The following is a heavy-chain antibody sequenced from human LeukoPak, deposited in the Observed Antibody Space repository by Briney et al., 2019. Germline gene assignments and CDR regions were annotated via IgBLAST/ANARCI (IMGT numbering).Heavy chain of an antibody. V-gene: IGHV1-2*02. Sequence: ASVKVSCKASGYTFTSYAISWVRQAPGQGLEWMGGIIPNSGGTNYAQKFQGRVTMTRDTSISTAYMELSRLRSDDTAVYYCARVLYYDILTYFDYWGQGTLVTVSS. CDR3: ARVLYYDILTYFDY. D-gene: IGHD3-9*01. J-gene: IGHJ4*02. CDR1: GYTFTSYA. CDR2: IIPNSGGT.